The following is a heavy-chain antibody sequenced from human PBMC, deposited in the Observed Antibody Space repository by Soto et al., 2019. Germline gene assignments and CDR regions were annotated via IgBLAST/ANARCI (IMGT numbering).Heavy chain of an antibody. CDR2: ISYDGNNR. V-gene: IGHV3-30*03. D-gene: IGHD3-3*01. J-gene: IGHJ4*02. Sequence: VQLVESGGGLVKSGGSLRLSCAASGFTFSNYGMHWVRQAPGKGLEWVAVISYDGNNRYYGDSVKGRFTISRDNSKNTVYLQMNSLRVEDTAVYYCASTWSGYYYFDSWGQGTLVTVSS. CDR3: ASTWSGYYYFDS. CDR1: GFTFSNYG.